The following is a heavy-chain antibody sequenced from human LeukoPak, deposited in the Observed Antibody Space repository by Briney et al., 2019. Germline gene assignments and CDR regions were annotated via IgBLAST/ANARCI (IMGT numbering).Heavy chain of an antibody. CDR2: IYYSGST. D-gene: IGHD6-13*01. CDR1: GGSISSSSYY. CDR3: ARATYSSSWYRLDY. Sequence: PSETLSLTCTVSGGSISSSSYYWGWIRQPPGKGLEWIGSIYYSGSTYYNPSLKSRVTISVDTSKNQFSLKLSSVTAADTAVYYCARATYSSSWYRLDYWGQGTLVTVSS. J-gene: IGHJ4*02. V-gene: IGHV4-39*07.